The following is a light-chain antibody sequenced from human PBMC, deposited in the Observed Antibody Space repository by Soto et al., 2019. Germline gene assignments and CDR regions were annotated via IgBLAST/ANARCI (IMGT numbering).Light chain of an antibody. Sequence: EIVLTQSPATLSLSPGERATLSCRVSQSVSSYLAWYQQKPGQAPRLLIYDASNRATGIPARFSGSGSGTDFTRTISRLEPEDFAVYYCQLRSNWPPGLTFGGGNKVEIK. J-gene: IGKJ4*01. CDR3: QLRSNWPPGLT. V-gene: IGKV3-11*01. CDR2: DAS. CDR1: QSVSSY.